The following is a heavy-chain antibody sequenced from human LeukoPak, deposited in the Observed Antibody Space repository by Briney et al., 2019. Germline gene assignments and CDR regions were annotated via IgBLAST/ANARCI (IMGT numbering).Heavy chain of an antibody. J-gene: IGHJ4*02. V-gene: IGHV3-23*01. Sequence: PGGSLRLSCEASGFTFSSYDMNWVRQAPGKGLEWVSVIRGSGGSTDYADSVKGRFSISRDNSKNTLYLQMNSLRAEDTAVYYCAKGQLWFGEFSYFDYWGQGTLVTVSS. CDR1: GFTFSSYD. D-gene: IGHD3-10*01. CDR2: IRGSGGST. CDR3: AKGQLWFGEFSYFDY.